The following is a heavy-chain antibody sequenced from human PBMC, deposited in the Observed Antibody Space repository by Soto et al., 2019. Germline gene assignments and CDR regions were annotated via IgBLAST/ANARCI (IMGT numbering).Heavy chain of an antibody. J-gene: IGHJ4*02. CDR3: AREVSGIAAAGPIDY. D-gene: IGHD6-13*01. Sequence: SETLSLTCAVYGGSFSGYYWSWIRQPPGKGLEWIGEINHSGSTNYNPSLKSRVTISVDTSKDQFSLKLSSVTAADTAVYYCAREVSGIAAAGPIDYWGQGTLVTVSS. CDR1: GGSFSGYY. CDR2: INHSGST. V-gene: IGHV4-34*01.